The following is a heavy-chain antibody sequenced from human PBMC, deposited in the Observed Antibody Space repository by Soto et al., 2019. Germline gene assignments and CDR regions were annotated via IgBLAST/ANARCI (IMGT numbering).Heavy chain of an antibody. CDR1: GFIFGNYM. CDR2: IRDGGEST. D-gene: IGHD2-15*01. V-gene: IGHV3-23*01. CDR3: APHVHCSGGSCHYDAFDI. Sequence: EVQLLESGGGLVQPGESLRLSCAFSGFIFGNYMMTWVRQAPGKGLEWVSTIRDGGESTYYADSVKGRFTISRDNSKITLYSQMDRLGVEDTAVYYCAPHVHCSGGSCHYDAFDIRGQGTMVTVSS. J-gene: IGHJ3*02.